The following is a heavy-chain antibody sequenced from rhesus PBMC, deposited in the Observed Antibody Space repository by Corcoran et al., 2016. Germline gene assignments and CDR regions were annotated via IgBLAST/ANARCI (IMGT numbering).Heavy chain of an antibody. CDR3: ARGSRYFDY. Sequence: QVQLQESGPGLVKPSETLSLTCAVSGGSVSSSNWWSWIRQPPGKGLEWIGYLHGSSTSTNYNPSLKSRGTISKEPSKNQYSLKLSSVTAADTAVYYCARGSRYFDYWGQGVLVTVSS. CDR2: LHGSSTST. D-gene: IGHD2-39*01. V-gene: IGHV4S10*01. J-gene: IGHJ4*01. CDR1: GGSVSSSNW.